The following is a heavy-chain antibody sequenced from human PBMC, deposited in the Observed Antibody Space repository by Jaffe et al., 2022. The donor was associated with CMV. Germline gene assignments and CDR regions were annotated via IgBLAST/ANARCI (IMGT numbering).Heavy chain of an antibody. CDR3: ARDWAVDYGDYALNWFDP. V-gene: IGHV3-33*01. Sequence: QVQLVESGGGVVQPGRSLRLSCAASGFTFSSYGMHWVRQAPGKGLEWVAVIWYDGSNKYYADSVKGRFTISRDNSKNTLYLQMNSLRAEDTAVYYCARDWAVDYGDYALNWFDPWGQGTLVTVSS. CDR1: GFTFSSYG. CDR2: IWYDGSNK. J-gene: IGHJ5*02. D-gene: IGHD4-17*01.